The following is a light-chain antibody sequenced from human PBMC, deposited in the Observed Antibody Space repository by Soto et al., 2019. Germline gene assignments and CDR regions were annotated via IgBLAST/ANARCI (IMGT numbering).Light chain of an antibody. Sequence: IQMTQSPSTLSASVGDRVTITCRASQSISSRLAWYQQKPGKAPKLLIYKASSLESGVPSRFSGSGSGTEFSLTISSPQPDDFATYYCQQYDSYSRTFGQGTKVDIK. CDR1: QSISSR. J-gene: IGKJ1*01. V-gene: IGKV1-5*03. CDR2: KAS. CDR3: QQYDSYSRT.